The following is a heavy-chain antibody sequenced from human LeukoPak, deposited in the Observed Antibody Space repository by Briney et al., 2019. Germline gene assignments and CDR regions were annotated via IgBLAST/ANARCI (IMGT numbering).Heavy chain of an antibody. D-gene: IGHD2-8*01. CDR1: GYTFTSYD. Sequence: ASVKVSCKASGYTFTSYDINWVRQAAGQGLEWMGWMNRNTGNTGYAQKFQGRVTITRNTSISTAYMELSSLRSEDTAVYYCARGRTHTRTPRKNGIMVYYFDYWGQGTLVTVSS. CDR2: MNRNTGNT. V-gene: IGHV1-8*03. J-gene: IGHJ4*02. CDR3: ARGRTHTRTPRKNGIMVYYFDY.